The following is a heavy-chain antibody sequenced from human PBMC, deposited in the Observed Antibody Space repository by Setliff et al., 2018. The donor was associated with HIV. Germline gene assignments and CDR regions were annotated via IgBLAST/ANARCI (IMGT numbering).Heavy chain of an antibody. Sequence: SETLSLTCTVSGGSVTPYYWIWVRQPPGKGLEWIGYSYYSGSTNYSPSLKSRVTISVDTSKNQFSLNLSSLTAADTAVYYCARGNYFESGTYYKNGDYYYYYYMDVWGKGTTVTVSS. J-gene: IGHJ6*03. D-gene: IGHD3-10*01. CDR2: SYYSGST. V-gene: IGHV4-59*08. CDR3: ARGNYFESGTYYKNGDYYYYYYMDV. CDR1: GGSVTPYY.